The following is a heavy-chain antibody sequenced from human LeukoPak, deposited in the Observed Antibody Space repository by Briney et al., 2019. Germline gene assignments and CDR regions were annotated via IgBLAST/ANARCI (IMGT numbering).Heavy chain of an antibody. D-gene: IGHD2-15*01. Sequence: VASVKVSCKASGYTFTSYGISWVRQAPGQGLDWIGWISAYNGNTNYAQRLQGRVTMTTDTSTSTAYMEVRSLRSDDTAVYYCARDRCSGGSCASDYWGQGSLVTVSS. V-gene: IGHV1-18*01. J-gene: IGHJ4*02. CDR2: ISAYNGNT. CDR1: GYTFTSYG. CDR3: ARDRCSGGSCASDY.